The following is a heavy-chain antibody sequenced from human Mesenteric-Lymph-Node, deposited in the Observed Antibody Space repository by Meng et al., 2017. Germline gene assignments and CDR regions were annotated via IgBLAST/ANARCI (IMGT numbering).Heavy chain of an antibody. Sequence: GESLKISCAASGFTFSNAWMSWVRQAPGKGLEWVGFIRSKAYGGTTEYAASVKGRFTIARDDSKSIAYLQMNSLKTEDTAVYYCTRSVDILTGSDYWGQGTLVTVSS. J-gene: IGHJ4*02. D-gene: IGHD3-9*01. V-gene: IGHV3-49*04. CDR3: TRSVDILTGSDY. CDR1: GFTFSNAW. CDR2: IRSKAYGGTT.